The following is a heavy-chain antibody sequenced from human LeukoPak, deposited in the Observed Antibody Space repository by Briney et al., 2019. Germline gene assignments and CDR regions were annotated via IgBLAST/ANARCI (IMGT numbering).Heavy chain of an antibody. V-gene: IGHV4-4*07. D-gene: IGHD1-26*01. CDR1: GGSISSYY. CDR2: IYTSGST. Sequence: PSETLSLTCTVSGGSISSYYWSWIRQPAGKGLEWIRRIYTSGSTNYNPSLKSRVTMSVDTSKNQFSLKLSSVTAADTAVYYCARGVVGATTGYYFDYWGQGTLVTVSS. J-gene: IGHJ4*02. CDR3: ARGVVGATTGYYFDY.